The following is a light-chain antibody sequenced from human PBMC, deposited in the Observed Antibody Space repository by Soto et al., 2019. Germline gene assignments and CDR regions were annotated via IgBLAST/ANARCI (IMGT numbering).Light chain of an antibody. CDR2: GAS. Sequence: EIVLTQSPGTLSLSPGERATLSCRASQSVSSSYLAWYQQKPGQAPRLLIYGASSRATGIPDRFSGSGSGTDFTLTNSRLEPEDFAVYYCQQYGSSPPITFDQGTRLEIK. CDR1: QSVSSSY. J-gene: IGKJ5*01. V-gene: IGKV3-20*01. CDR3: QQYGSSPPIT.